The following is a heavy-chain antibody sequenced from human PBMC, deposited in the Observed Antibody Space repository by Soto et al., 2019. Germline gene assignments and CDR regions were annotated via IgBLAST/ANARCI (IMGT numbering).Heavy chain of an antibody. CDR3: AKDSYDILTGSPTWFDP. J-gene: IGHJ5*02. D-gene: IGHD3-9*01. CDR1: GFTFSSYA. V-gene: IGHV3-23*01. CDR2: ISGSGGST. Sequence: GGSLRLSCAASGFTFSSYAMSWVRQAPGKGLEWVSAISGSGGSTYYAGSVKGRFTIPRDNSKNTLYLQMNSLRAEDTAVYCCAKDSYDILTGSPTWFDPWGQGTLVTVSS.